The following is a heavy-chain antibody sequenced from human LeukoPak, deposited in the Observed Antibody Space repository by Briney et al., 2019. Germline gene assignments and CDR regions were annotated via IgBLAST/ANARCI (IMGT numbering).Heavy chain of an antibody. J-gene: IGHJ3*02. D-gene: IGHD5-24*01. CDR1: GGTFSSYT. V-gene: IGHV1-69*02. CDR3: ARVEEDGYNNRNYAFDI. Sequence: SVKVSCKASGGTFSSYTISWVRQAPGQGLEWMGRIIPILGIANYAQKFRGRVTITADKSTSTAYMELSSLRSEDTAVYYCARVEEDGYNNRNYAFDIWGQGTMVTVSS. CDR2: IIPILGIA.